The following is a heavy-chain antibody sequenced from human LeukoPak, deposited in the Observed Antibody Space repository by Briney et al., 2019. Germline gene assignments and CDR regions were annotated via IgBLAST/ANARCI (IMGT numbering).Heavy chain of an antibody. D-gene: IGHD3-22*01. J-gene: IGHJ5*01. CDR3: ARGREPDESCGYFFPEDWFGP. CDR1: GFTFSSYG. CDR2: IKQDGSEK. Sequence: PGGSLRLSCAASGFTFSSYGMRWVRQAPGKGLEWVANIKQDGSEKFYVDSVKGRFTISRDNAKNSLYLQMTSLRPEDTALYYCARGREPDESCGYFFPEDWFGPWGQGTLGTGSS. V-gene: IGHV3-7*01.